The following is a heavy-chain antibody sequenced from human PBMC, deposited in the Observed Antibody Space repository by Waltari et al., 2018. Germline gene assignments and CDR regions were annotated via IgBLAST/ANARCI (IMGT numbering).Heavy chain of an antibody. D-gene: IGHD6-19*01. J-gene: IGHJ3*02. CDR1: GGSISSSSYY. CDR2: IYYSGST. CDR3: ARLDSSGWYAAFDI. Sequence: QLQPQESGPGLVKPSETLSLTCTVSGGSISSSSYYWGWIRQPPGKGLEWIGSIYYSGSTYYNPSLKSRVTISVDTSKNQFSLKLSSVTAADTAVYYCARLDSSGWYAAFDIWGQGTMVTVSS. V-gene: IGHV4-39*01.